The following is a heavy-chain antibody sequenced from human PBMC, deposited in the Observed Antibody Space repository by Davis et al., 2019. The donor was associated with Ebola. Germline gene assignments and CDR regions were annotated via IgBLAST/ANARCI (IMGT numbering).Heavy chain of an antibody. CDR2: IYHSGST. D-gene: IGHD3-22*01. CDR3: ARSHRYDSSGYYPNWFDP. V-gene: IGHV4-59*12. J-gene: IGHJ5*02. Sequence: PSETLSLTCTVSGGSISSYYWSWIRQPPGKGLEWIGEIYHSGSTNYNPSLKSRVTISVDKSKNQFSLKLSSVTAADTAVYYCARSHRYDSSGYYPNWFDPWGQGTLVTVSS. CDR1: GGSISSYY.